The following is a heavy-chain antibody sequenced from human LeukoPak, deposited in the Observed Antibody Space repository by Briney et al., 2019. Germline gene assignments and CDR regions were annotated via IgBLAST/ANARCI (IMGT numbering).Heavy chain of an antibody. D-gene: IGHD6-13*01. V-gene: IGHV1-2*02. CDR1: GYTFTGYY. CDR2: INPNSGGT. CDR3: ARGGAAAGTNEFDY. J-gene: IGHJ4*02. Sequence: EASVKVSCKASGYTFTGYYMHWVRQAPGQGLEWMGWINPNSGGTNYAQKFQGRVTMTRDTSISTAYMELSRLRSDDTAVYYCARGGAAAGTNEFDYWGQGTLVTVSS.